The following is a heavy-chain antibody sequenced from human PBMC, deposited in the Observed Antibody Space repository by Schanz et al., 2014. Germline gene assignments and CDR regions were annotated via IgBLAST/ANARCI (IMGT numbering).Heavy chain of an antibody. CDR2: ISYDGSSK. D-gene: IGHD2-2*01. Sequence: QVQLVESGGGLVQPGGSLRLSCAASGFTVSSNYMSWVRQAPGKGLEWVALISYDGSSKNHADSVQGRFTISRDNSKNALYLQMNSLRVDDTAVYYCASSRTRYCSSTSCVPGAFDFWGQGTLVTVAS. CDR1: GFTVSSNY. V-gene: IGHV3-33*08. J-gene: IGHJ3*01. CDR3: ASSRTRYCSSTSCVPGAFDF.